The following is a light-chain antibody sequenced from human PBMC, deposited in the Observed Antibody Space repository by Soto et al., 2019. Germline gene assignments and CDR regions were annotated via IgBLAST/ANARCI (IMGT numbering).Light chain of an antibody. CDR2: EVT. CDR3: NSHTASTTPI. J-gene: IGLJ1*01. V-gene: IGLV2-14*01. CDR1: SSDVAGYNH. Sequence: QSVLTQPASVSGSPGQSITISCTGTSSDVAGYNHVSWYQHHPGKAPKLMIYEVTKRPSGVSNRFSGSKSGDTASLTISGLQAEDEADYYCNSHTASTTPIFGTGTKVTVL.